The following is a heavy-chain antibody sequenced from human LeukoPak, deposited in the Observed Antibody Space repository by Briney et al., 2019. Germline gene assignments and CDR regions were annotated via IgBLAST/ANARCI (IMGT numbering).Heavy chain of an antibody. D-gene: IGHD6-6*01. Sequence: GGSLRLSCTASGFTFSSYSMNWVRQAPGKGLEWVSYISSSGSTIYYADSVKGRFTISRDNAKNSLYLQMNSLRAEDTAVYYCARGSYSSSALLDPWGQGTLVTVSS. CDR1: GFTFSSYS. V-gene: IGHV3-48*04. J-gene: IGHJ5*02. CDR3: ARGSYSSSALLDP. CDR2: ISSSGSTI.